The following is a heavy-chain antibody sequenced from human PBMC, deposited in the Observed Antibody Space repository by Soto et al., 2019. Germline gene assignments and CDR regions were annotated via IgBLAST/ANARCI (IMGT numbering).Heavy chain of an antibody. CDR1: GYTFTSYG. V-gene: IGHV1-18*01. Sequence: QVQLVQSGAEVKKPGASVKVSCKASGYTFTSYGISWVRQAPGQGLEWMGWISAYNGNTNYAQKLQGRVTMTTDTSTSTAYMELRSLRAGDAAVYYCAREGENYYDSSGYYDTEGWVYWGQGTLVTVSS. J-gene: IGHJ4*02. CDR3: AREGENYYDSSGYYDTEGWVY. D-gene: IGHD3-22*01. CDR2: ISAYNGNT.